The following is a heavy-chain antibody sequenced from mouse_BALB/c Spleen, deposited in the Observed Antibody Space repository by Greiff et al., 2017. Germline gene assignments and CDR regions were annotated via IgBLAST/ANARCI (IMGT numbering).Heavy chain of an antibody. CDR3: ASPVYYGNYNYAMDY. Sequence: EVQGVESGGGLVKPGGSLKLSCAASGFAFSSYDMSWVRQTPEKRLEWVAYISSGGGSTYYPDTVKGRFTISRDNAKNTLYLQMSSLKSEDTAMYYCASPVYYGNYNYAMDYWGQGTSVTVSA. CDR2: ISSGGGST. J-gene: IGHJ4*01. V-gene: IGHV5-12-1*01. CDR1: GFAFSSYD. D-gene: IGHD2-1*01.